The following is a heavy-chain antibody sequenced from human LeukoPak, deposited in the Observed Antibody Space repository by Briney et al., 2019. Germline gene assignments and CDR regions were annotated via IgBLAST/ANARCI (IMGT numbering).Heavy chain of an antibody. CDR2: SYTSGST. V-gene: IGHV4-4*09. CDR1: GDSMTFYY. CDR3: ARNYCSSTTCQNWFDP. J-gene: IGHJ5*02. Sequence: PSETLSLTCTVSGDSMTFYYWSWIRQPPGKGLEWIGYSYTSGSTNYNPSLKSRVTISVDTSKNQFSLKLSSVTAADTAVYYCARNYCSSTTCQNWFDPWGQGTLVTVSS. D-gene: IGHD2-2*01.